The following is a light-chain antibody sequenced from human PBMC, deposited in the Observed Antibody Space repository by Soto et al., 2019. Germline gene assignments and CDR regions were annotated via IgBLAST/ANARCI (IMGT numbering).Light chain of an antibody. CDR1: SRDIGGYNY. V-gene: IGLV2-14*01. CDR3: SSYTSSGTLV. J-gene: IGLJ2*01. Sequence: QSALTQPASVSGSPGQSIAISCTGTSRDIGGYNYVSWYQQFPGKAPQLIIYDVSSRPSGVSNRFSGSKSGNTASLIISGLQAEDEADYYCSSYTSSGTLVFGGGTKLTVL. CDR2: DVS.